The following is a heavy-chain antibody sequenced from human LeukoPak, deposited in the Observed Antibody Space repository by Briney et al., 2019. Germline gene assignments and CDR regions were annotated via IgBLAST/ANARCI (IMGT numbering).Heavy chain of an antibody. V-gene: IGHV3-53*04. D-gene: IGHD3-22*01. CDR1: GFTVSSNY. CDR2: IYSGGST. CDR3: ARVARDSSGYYYPDY. J-gene: IGHJ4*02. Sequence: AGGFLRLSCAASGFTVSSNYMSWVRQAPGKGLEWVSVIYSGGSTYYADSVKGRFTISRHNSKNTLYLQMNCLRAEDTAVYYCARVARDSSGYYYPDYWGQGTLVTVSS.